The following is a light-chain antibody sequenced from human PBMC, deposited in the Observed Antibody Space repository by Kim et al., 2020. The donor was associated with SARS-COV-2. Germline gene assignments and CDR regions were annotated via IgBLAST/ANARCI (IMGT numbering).Light chain of an antibody. Sequence: GDRVTITCRASQDISSWLAWYKQKPGKAPKVLIYEASNLQSGVPSRFSGSGAGTDFTLTINSLQTEDFATYYCQQAHSFPLTFGGGTKG. V-gene: IGKV1D-12*01. CDR1: QDISSW. CDR3: QQAHSFPLT. J-gene: IGKJ4*01. CDR2: EAS.